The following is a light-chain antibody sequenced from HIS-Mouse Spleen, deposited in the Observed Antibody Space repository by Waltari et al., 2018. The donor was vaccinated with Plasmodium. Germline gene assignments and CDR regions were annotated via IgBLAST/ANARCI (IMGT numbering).Light chain of an antibody. CDR3: NSRDSSGNHVV. Sequence: SSELTQDPAVSVALGQTVRLTCQGDSPRSYHSSRYQQKPGQAPVLFIYGKNNRPSGIPDRFSGSSSGNTASLTITGAQAEDEADYYCNSRDSSGNHVVFGGGTKLTVL. V-gene: IGLV3-19*01. CDR2: GKN. J-gene: IGLJ2*01. CDR1: SPRSYH.